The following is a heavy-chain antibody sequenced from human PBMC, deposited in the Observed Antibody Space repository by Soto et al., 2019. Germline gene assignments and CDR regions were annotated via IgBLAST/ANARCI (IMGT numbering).Heavy chain of an antibody. V-gene: IGHV4-61*01. J-gene: IGHJ4*02. CDR3: ARIGWGGDS. CDR1: GGSVRTGSYH. CDR2: IPNNGSP. Sequence: QVQLQESGPGRVKPSETLSLTCSVSGGSVRTGSYHWSWIRQPPGKGLEWVGFIPNNGSPDYNPSLKRRAVVSVDRSKNQFSLKVNSVTAADAAVYFCARIGWGGDSWGQGTLVTVSS. D-gene: IGHD7-27*01.